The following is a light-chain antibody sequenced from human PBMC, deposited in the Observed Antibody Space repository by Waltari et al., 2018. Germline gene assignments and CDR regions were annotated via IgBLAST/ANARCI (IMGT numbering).Light chain of an antibody. J-gene: IGKJ4*01. V-gene: IGKV3-11*01. CDR2: DAF. CDR3: QQRGDWPLT. Sequence: EIVLTQSPATLSLSPGERATLSCGASQSVSSYLAWYQQKPGQPPRLLIYDAFNRATGTPARFSGSGSGTDFTLTISSLEPEDFAIYYCQQRGDWPLTFGGGTKVEIK. CDR1: QSVSSY.